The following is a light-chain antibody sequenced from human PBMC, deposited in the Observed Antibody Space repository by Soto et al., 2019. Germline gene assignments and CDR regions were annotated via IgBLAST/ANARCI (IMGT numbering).Light chain of an antibody. CDR1: SSNIGAGYD. Sequence: QSVLTQPPSVSGAPGQRVTISCTGSSSNIGAGYDVHWYQQLPGTAPKLLIYGNSNRPSGVPDRFSGSKSGTSASLAITGLQAEDEADYNCQSYDSSLGGVVFGRGTKLTVL. V-gene: IGLV1-40*01. CDR2: GNS. CDR3: QSYDSSLGGVV. J-gene: IGLJ2*01.